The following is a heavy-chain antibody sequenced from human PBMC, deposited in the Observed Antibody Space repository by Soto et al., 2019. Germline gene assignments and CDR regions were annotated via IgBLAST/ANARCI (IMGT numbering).Heavy chain of an antibody. CDR2: INAGNGNT. Sequence: ASVKVSCKASGYTFTSYAMHWVRQAPGQRLEWMGWINAGNGNTKYSQKFQGRVTITRDTSASTAYMELSSLRSEDTAVYYCARELGGSGYYYYYGMDVWGQGTTVTVSS. CDR1: GYTFTSYA. D-gene: IGHD6-19*01. V-gene: IGHV1-3*01. CDR3: ARELGGSGYYYYYGMDV. J-gene: IGHJ6*02.